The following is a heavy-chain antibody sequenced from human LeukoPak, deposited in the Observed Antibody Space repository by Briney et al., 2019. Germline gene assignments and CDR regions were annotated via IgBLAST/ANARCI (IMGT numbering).Heavy chain of an antibody. J-gene: IGHJ3*02. CDR1: GGTFSSYA. V-gene: IGHV1-69*05. D-gene: IGHD2-15*01. CDR3: AGDRGIVVVVAAYDAFDI. CDR2: IIPIFGTA. Sequence: SVKVSCKASGGTFSSYAISWVRQAPGQGLEWMGRIIPIFGTANYAQKFQGRVTITTDESTSTAYMELSSLRSEDTAVYYCAGDRGIVVVVAAYDAFDIWGQGTMVTVSS.